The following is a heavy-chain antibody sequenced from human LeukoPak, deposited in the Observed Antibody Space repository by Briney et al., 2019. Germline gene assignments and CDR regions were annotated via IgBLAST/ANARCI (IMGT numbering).Heavy chain of an antibody. J-gene: IGHJ4*02. D-gene: IGHD6-19*01. CDR2: INPSGGST. Sequence: GASVKVSCKASGYTFTSYYMHWVRQAPGQGLEWMGIINPSGGSTSYAQKFQGRVTITADESTSTAYMELSSLRSEDTAVYYCARSIAVAGRFDYWGQGTLVTVSS. CDR1: GYTFTSYY. V-gene: IGHV1-46*01. CDR3: ARSIAVAGRFDY.